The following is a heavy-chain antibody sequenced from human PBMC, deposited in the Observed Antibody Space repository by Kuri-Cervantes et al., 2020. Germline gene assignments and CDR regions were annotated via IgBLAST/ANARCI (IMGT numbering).Heavy chain of an antibody. CDR3: ARGSSGYIVS. CDR2: IYYSRST. J-gene: IGHJ4*02. Sequence: PEPLWLTCAVSGGTVSSGSYYWSWIRQRPGKGLEWIGYIYYSRSTNYNPSLKSRITISVDTSKNLFSLRLSSVTAADTAFYYCARGSSGYIVSWGQGTQVTDSS. V-gene: IGHV4-61*01. D-gene: IGHD5-12*01. CDR1: GGTVSSGSYY.